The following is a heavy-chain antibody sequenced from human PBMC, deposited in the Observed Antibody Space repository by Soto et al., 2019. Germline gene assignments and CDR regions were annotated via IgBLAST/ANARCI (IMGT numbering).Heavy chain of an antibody. CDR1: GFTCISYA. V-gene: IGHV3-23*01. D-gene: IGHD3-9*01. Sequence: GGSLRLSCAASGFTCISYAMSWVRQAPGKGLEWVSAISGSGGSTYYADSVKGRFTISRDNSKNTLYLQMNSLRAEDTAVYYCAKVGDYDILTARGYFDYWGQGTLVTVSS. CDR2: ISGSGGST. CDR3: AKVGDYDILTARGYFDY. J-gene: IGHJ4*02.